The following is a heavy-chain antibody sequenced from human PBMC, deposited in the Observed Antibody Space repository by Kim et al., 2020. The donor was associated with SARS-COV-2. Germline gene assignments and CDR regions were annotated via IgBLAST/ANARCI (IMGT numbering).Heavy chain of an antibody. CDR2: INPSGGST. J-gene: IGHJ6*02. Sequence: ASVKVSCKASGYTFTSYYMHWVRQAPGQGLEWMGIINPSGGSTSYAQKFQGRVTMTRDTSTSTVYMELSSLRSEDTAVYYCARDLGSTIFGVRGVGGMDVWGQGTTVTVSS. V-gene: IGHV1-46*01. D-gene: IGHD3-3*01. CDR1: GYTFTSYY. CDR3: ARDLGSTIFGVRGVGGMDV.